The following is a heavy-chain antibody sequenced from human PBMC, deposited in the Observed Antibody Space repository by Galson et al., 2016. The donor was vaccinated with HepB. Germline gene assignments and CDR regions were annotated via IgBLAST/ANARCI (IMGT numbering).Heavy chain of an antibody. CDR1: GFTFSTYS. Sequence: SLRLSCAASGFTFSTYSMDWVRQAPGRGLGWVSYISPSSNTIYYADSVKGRFTISRDDATNSLYLQMNSLSDEDTAMYYCAKEATATTGAKTKRVRDLDPWGRGTLVTV. CDR2: ISPSSNTI. J-gene: IGHJ2*01. V-gene: IGHV3-48*02. D-gene: IGHD1-7*01. CDR3: AKEATATTGAKTKRVRDLDP.